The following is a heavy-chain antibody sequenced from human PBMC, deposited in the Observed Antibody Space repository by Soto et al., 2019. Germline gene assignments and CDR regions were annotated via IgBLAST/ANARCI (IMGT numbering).Heavy chain of an antibody. V-gene: IGHV1-69*01. D-gene: IGHD6-13*01. CDR1: GDLFNNYA. CDR3: AASSSVAASGYFKS. Sequence: QVQLVQSGAEVNEPGCSVKVSCKATGDLFNNYAFNWVQQAPGQGREWMGLISPLLSTRNYAQKFQGRVTIGADELTTIVYLELSNLESEDTAMYYCAASSSVAASGYFKSWAQGTLVTVSP. CDR2: ISPLLSTR. J-gene: IGHJ4*02.